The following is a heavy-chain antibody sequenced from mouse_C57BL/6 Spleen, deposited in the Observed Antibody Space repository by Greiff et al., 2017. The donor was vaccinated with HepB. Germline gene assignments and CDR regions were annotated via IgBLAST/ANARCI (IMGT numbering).Heavy chain of an antibody. D-gene: IGHD4-1*01. CDR3: ARGLGFDY. CDR1: GFTFSDFY. Sequence: EVQRVESGGGLVQSGRSLRLSCATSGFTFSDFYMEWVRQAPGKGLEWIAASRNKANDYTTEYSASVKGRFIVSRDTSQSILYLQMNALRAEDTAIYYCARGLGFDYWGQGTTLTVSS. CDR2: SRNKANDYTT. J-gene: IGHJ2*01. V-gene: IGHV7-1*01.